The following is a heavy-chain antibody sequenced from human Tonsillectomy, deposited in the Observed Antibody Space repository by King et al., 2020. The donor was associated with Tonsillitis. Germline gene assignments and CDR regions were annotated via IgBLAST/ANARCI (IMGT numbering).Heavy chain of an antibody. CDR3: ARYDSSGYYSQLFDY. CDR1: GFNFRDYP. CDR2: IRSKPYGGTT. J-gene: IGHJ4*02. Sequence: QLVQSGGGLVQPGRSLRLSCTVFGFNFRDYPMSWVRQAPGKGLEWVGLIRSKPYGGTTEYAASVKGRFTIPRDDSKSIAYLQMNSLKTEDTGVYFCARYDSSGYYSQLFDYWGQGTLVTVSS. V-gene: IGHV3-49*04. D-gene: IGHD3-22*01.